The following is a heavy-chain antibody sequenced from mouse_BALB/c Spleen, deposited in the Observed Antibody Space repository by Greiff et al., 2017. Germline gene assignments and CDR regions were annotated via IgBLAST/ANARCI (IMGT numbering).Heavy chain of an antibody. D-gene: IGHD2-14*01. V-gene: IGHV1-9*01. J-gene: IGHJ2*01. CDR1: GYTFSSYW. CDR2: ILPGSGST. CDR3: ARGEGVLYYFDY. Sequence: QVQLQQSGAELMKPGASVKISCKATGYTFSSYWIEWVKQRPGHGLEWIGEILPGSGSTNYNEKFKGKATFTADTSSNTAYMQLSSLTSEDSAVYYCARGEGVLYYFDYWGQGTTLTVSS.